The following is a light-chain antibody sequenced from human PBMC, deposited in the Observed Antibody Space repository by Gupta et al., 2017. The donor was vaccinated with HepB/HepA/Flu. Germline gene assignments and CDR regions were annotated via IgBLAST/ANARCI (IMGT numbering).Light chain of an antibody. CDR1: HLGGKS. V-gene: IGLV3-1*01. J-gene: IGLJ2*01. CDR3: QAWDRSHVI. Sequence: SYEFRQPPSVSVSPGHQLNISCSGEHLGGKSVCWYQQRPGQSPLLVVYQGSRRPSGIPERYSGSTSGDTATLAISETQALDEADYFCQAWDRSHVIFGGGTRLTVL. CDR2: QGS.